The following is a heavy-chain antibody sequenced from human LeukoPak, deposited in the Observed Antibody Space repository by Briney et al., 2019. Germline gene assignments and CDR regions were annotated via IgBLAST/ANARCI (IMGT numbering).Heavy chain of an antibody. Sequence: SETLSLTCTVSGGSFSSGSYYWGWLRQPAGTGLEWIGRIYTSGSTNYNPSLKSRVTISVDTSKNQFSLKLSSVTAADTAVYYCTRGAYGSTNYNWFDPWGQGTLVTVSS. D-gene: IGHD3-10*01. CDR2: IYTSGST. J-gene: IGHJ5*02. V-gene: IGHV4-61*02. CDR1: GGSFSSGSYY. CDR3: TRGAYGSTNYNWFDP.